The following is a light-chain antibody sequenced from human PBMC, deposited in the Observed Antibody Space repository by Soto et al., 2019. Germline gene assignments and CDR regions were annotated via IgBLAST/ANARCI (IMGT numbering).Light chain of an antibody. CDR1: SSDVGSDKL. CDR2: EGS. CDR3: CSYASSWV. J-gene: IGLJ3*02. V-gene: IGLV2-23*01. Sequence: QSVLTQPASVSGSPGQSITISCTGTSSDVGSDKLVSWYQQHPGKAPKLMIYEGSKRPSGVSNRFSGSKSGNTASLTISGLQAEDESDYYCCSYASSWVFGGGTKVTVL.